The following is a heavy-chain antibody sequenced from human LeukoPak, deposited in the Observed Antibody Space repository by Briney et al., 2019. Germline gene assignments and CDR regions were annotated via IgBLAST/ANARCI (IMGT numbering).Heavy chain of an antibody. CDR1: GFTFSNDS. Sequence: PGGSLRLSCAASGFTFSNDSMNWVRQAPGKGLEWVSSISSSSSYIYYADSVKGRFTISRDNAKNSLYLQMNSLRAEDTAVYYCARDTDCSGGSCYSSNDYYYYYMDVWGKGTTVTVSS. CDR3: ARDTDCSGGSCYSSNDYYYYYMDV. J-gene: IGHJ6*03. V-gene: IGHV3-21*01. D-gene: IGHD2-15*01. CDR2: ISSSSSYI.